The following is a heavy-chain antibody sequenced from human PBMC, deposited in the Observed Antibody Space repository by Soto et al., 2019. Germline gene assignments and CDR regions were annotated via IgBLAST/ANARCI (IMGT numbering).Heavy chain of an antibody. J-gene: IGHJ4*02. CDR1: GITLSDNY. CDR2: ISNSDYTT. D-gene: IGHD2-8*01. Sequence: QVHLVASGGGLVKPGGSLRLYCVASGITLSDNYMTWIRQAPGKGLEWLSYISNSDYTTYYADSVKGRFTISRDNAKNSLYLQPNGLRVEDTAVYYCASGKWSLDYWGQGILVTVSS. V-gene: IGHV3-11*01. CDR3: ASGKWSLDY.